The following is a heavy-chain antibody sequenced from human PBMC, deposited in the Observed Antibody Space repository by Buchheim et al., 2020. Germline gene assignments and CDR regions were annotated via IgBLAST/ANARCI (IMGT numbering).Heavy chain of an antibody. CDR1: GFTFSSYS. CDR3: ARGPYDFWSGYFPYYNYGMDV. V-gene: IGHV3-21*01. CDR2: ISSSSSYI. J-gene: IGHJ6*02. Sequence: EVQLVESGGGLVKPGGSLRLSCAASGFTFSSYSMNWVRQAPGKGLEWVSSISSSSSYIYYADSVKGRFTISRDNAKNSLYLQMNSLRAEDTAVYYCARGPYDFWSGYFPYYNYGMDVWGQGTT. D-gene: IGHD3-3*01.